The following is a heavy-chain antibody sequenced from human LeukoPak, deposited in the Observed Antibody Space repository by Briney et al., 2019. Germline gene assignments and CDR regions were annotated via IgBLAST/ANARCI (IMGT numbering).Heavy chain of an antibody. CDR3: ARDNSYPLERSGSYYGDSPTFDY. Sequence: SETLSLTCTVSGYSISSGYYWGWIRQPPGKGLEWIGSIYHSGSTYYNPSLKSRVTISVDTSQNQFSLKLTSVTAADTAVYYCARDNSYPLERSGSYYGDSPTFDYWGQGTLVTVSS. CDR2: IYHSGST. J-gene: IGHJ4*02. CDR1: GYSISSGYY. V-gene: IGHV4-38-2*02. D-gene: IGHD1-26*01.